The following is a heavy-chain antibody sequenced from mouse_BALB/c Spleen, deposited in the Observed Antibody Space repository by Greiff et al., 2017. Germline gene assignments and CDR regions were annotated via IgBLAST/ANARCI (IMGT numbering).Heavy chain of an antibody. D-gene: IGHD1-1*01. CDR2: ISNGGGST. CDR3: ARDGDYGSSYPRAMDY. V-gene: IGHV5-12-2*01. Sequence: EVKLVESGGGLVQPGGSLKLSCAASGFTFSSYTMSWVRQTPEKRLEWVAYISNGGGSTYYPDTVKGRFTISRDNAKNTLYLQMSSLKSEDTAMYYCARDGDYGSSYPRAMDYWGQGTSVTVSS. CDR1: GFTFSSYT. J-gene: IGHJ4*01.